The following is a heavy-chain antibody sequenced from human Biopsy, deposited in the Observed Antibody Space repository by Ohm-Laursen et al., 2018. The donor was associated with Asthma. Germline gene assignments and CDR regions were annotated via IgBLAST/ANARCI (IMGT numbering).Heavy chain of an antibody. D-gene: IGHD3-10*01. V-gene: IGHV3-66*01. Sequence: SLRLSCAASGFAVSRGYMFWVRQAPGKGLEWVSVIYSGGTSHTADSVRGRFTISRDFSKNTLHLQMHSLRAEDTALYYCGRERSYMVDYWGQGTLVTVSS. CDR2: IYSGGTS. J-gene: IGHJ4*02. CDR1: GFAVSRGY. CDR3: GRERSYMVDY.